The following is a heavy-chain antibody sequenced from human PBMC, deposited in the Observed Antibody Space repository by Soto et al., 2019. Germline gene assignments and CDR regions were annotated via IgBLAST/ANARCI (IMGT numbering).Heavy chain of an antibody. Sequence: SEPLSLTCAVSGGSISSGGYSWSWIRQPPGKGLEWIGYIYHSGSTYYNPPLKSRVTISVDRSKNQFSLKLSSVTAADTAVYYCARASSEGYYDSSGYYSGVWFDPWGQGTLVTVSS. V-gene: IGHV4-30-2*01. J-gene: IGHJ5*02. CDR2: IYHSGST. D-gene: IGHD3-22*01. CDR3: ARASSEGYYDSSGYYSGVWFDP. CDR1: GGSISSGGYS.